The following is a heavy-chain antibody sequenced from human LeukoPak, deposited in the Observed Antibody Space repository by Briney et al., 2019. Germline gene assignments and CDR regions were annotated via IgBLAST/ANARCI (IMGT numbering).Heavy chain of an antibody. Sequence: GGSLRLSCAASGFTFSSYEMNWVRQAPGKGLEWVSYISSSGSTMYYADSVKGRFTISRDNAKNSLYLQMNSLRAEDTAVYYCARIGWGFDYWGQGTLVTVSS. D-gene: IGHD2-15*01. CDR2: ISSSGSTM. CDR1: GFTFSSYE. V-gene: IGHV3-48*03. CDR3: ARIGWGFDY. J-gene: IGHJ4*02.